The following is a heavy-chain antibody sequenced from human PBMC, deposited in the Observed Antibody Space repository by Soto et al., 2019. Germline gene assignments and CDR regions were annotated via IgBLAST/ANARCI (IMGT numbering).Heavy chain of an antibody. CDR3: AKDGYTSSWYRDYFHY. V-gene: IGHV3-23*01. CDR2: ISGGGGST. D-gene: IGHD6-13*01. J-gene: IGHJ4*02. Sequence: EVQLLESGGGLVQPGGSLRLSCAASGFTFSTYAMSWVRQAPGKGLEWVSVISGGGGSTYYADSVKGRFTISRDNSKNTLYLDMNSLRAEDTAIYCCAKDGYTSSWYRDYFHYWGQGTLVTVSS. CDR1: GFTFSTYA.